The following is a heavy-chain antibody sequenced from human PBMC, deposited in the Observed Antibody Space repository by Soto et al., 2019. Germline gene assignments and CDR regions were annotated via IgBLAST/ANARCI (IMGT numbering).Heavy chain of an antibody. Sequence: SXTRSLTCTVSGGSIGSSSYYWGWIRQPRGKGLEWMGXIYYSXSTYYNKSLKXXVTISVDXXKNQFSLKMSSVTAADTAVYYCARRQSSSWYGLWGQGTLVTVSS. CDR2: IYYSXST. CDR3: ARRQSSSWYGL. CDR1: GGSIGSSSYY. V-gene: IGHV4-39*01. J-gene: IGHJ4*02. D-gene: IGHD6-13*01.